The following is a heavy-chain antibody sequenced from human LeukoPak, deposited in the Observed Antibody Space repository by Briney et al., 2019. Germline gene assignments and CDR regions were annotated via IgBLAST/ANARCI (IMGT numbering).Heavy chain of an antibody. CDR3: ARPFGGVIVSEDWFDP. V-gene: IGHV1-2*06. D-gene: IGHD3-16*02. CDR2: INPNSGGT. Sequence: ASVKVSCKASGYTFTGYYMHWVRQAPGQGLEWMGRINPNSGGTNYAQKFQGRVTMTRDTSISTAYMEPSRLRSDDTAVYYCARPFGGVIVSEDWFDPWGQGTLVTVSS. J-gene: IGHJ5*02. CDR1: GYTFTGYY.